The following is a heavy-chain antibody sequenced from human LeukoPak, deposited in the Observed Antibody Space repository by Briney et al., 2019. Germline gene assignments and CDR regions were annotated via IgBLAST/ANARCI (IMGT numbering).Heavy chain of an antibody. D-gene: IGHD5-12*01. V-gene: IGHV3-7*04. Sequence: PGGSLRLSCAASGFIFCRYWMNWVRQAPGKGLEWVANIKQDGSEKYYVDSVKGRFTISRDNAKNSLYLQMNSLRAEDTALYYCARDFGGYTINFDYWGQGTLVTVSS. CDR2: IKQDGSEK. J-gene: IGHJ4*02. CDR3: ARDFGGYTINFDY. CDR1: GFIFCRYW.